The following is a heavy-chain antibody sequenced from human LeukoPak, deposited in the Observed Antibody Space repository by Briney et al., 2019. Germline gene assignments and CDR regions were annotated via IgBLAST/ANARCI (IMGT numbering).Heavy chain of an antibody. CDR1: GFTFSSYG. CDR3: ATRDLYYDFWSGYGSYGMDV. D-gene: IGHD3-3*01. CDR2: ISYDGSNK. V-gene: IGHV3-30*03. J-gene: IGHJ6*02. Sequence: PGRSLRLSCAASGFTFSSYGMHWVRQAPGKGLEWVAVISYDGSNKYYADSVKGRFTISRDNSKNTLYLQMNSLRAEDTAVYYCATRDLYYDFWSGYGSYGMDVWGQGTTVTVFS.